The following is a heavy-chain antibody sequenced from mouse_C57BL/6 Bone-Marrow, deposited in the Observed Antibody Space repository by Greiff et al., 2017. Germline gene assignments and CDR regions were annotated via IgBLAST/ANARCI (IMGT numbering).Heavy chain of an antibody. V-gene: IGHV5-17*01. CDR1: GFTFSDYG. Sequence: EVKLVESGGGLVKPGGSLKLSCAASGFTFSDYGMHWVRQAPEKGLAWVAYISSGSSTIYYADTVKGRFTISRDNAKNTLFLQMTSLRSEDTAMYYCARDDGYSPAWFAYWGQGTLVTVSA. CDR3: ARDDGYSPAWFAY. CDR2: ISSGSSTI. J-gene: IGHJ3*01. D-gene: IGHD2-3*01.